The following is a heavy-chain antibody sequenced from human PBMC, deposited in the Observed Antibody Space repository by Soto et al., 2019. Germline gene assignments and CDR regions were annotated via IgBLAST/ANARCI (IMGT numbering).Heavy chain of an antibody. Sequence: GASVKVSCKASGYTFTSYDINWVRQATGQGLEWMGWMNPNSGNTGYAQKFQGRVTMTRNTSISTAYMELSSLRSEDTAVYYCARVLGRMAARRHWFDPWGQGTLVTVSS. CDR2: MNPNSGNT. V-gene: IGHV1-8*01. J-gene: IGHJ5*02. D-gene: IGHD6-6*01. CDR1: GYTFTSYD. CDR3: ARVLGRMAARRHWFDP.